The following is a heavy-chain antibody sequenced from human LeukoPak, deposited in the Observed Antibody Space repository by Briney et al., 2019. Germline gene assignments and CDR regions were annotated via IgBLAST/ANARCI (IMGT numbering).Heavy chain of an antibody. CDR2: IYTSGST. CDR3: ARGYYGSGRGAFDI. J-gene: IGHJ3*02. Sequence: PSETLSLTCTVSGGSISSYYWSWIRQPAGEGLEWIGRIYTSGSTNYNPSLKSRVTMSVDTSKNQFSLKLSSVTAADTAVYYCARGYYGSGRGAFDIWGQGTMVTVSS. D-gene: IGHD3-10*01. CDR1: GGSISSYY. V-gene: IGHV4-4*07.